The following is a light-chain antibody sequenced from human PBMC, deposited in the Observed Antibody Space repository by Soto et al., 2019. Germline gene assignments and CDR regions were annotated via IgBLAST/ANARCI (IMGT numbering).Light chain of an antibody. Sequence: DIQLTQSPSSLSASVGDRVTITCRASQAISSYLAWYQQKPGKVPEPLIYATSTLQSGAPSRFSGCGSETDFTLTISSLQPEDVATYYCHKYNHAPTFGGGTKVEIK. J-gene: IGKJ4*01. CDR2: ATS. CDR1: QAISSY. V-gene: IGKV1-27*01. CDR3: HKYNHAPT.